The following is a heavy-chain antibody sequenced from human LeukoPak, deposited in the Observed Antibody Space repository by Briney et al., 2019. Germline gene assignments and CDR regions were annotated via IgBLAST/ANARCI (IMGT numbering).Heavy chain of an antibody. V-gene: IGHV1-46*03. J-gene: IGHJ4*02. CDR1: GYTFTTYY. Sequence: ASVKVSCKASGYTFTTYYVHWVRQAPGQGLEWMGFINPSGGSTSYAQKFQGRVTMTRVTSTSTVYMELSSLRSEDTAVYYCARNVDSRLDYWGQGTLVTVSS. CDR2: INPSGGST. D-gene: IGHD1-1*01. CDR3: ARNVDSRLDY.